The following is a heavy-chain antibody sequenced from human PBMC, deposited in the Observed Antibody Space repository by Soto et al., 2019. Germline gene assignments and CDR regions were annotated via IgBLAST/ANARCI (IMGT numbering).Heavy chain of an antibody. V-gene: IGHV1-46*01. CDR2: INPSGGST. CDR1: GGTFSSYA. J-gene: IGHJ6*02. CDR3: ARDNVDTAPRRLYGMDV. Sequence: ASVKVSCKASGGTFSSYAISWVRQAPGQGLEWMGIINPSGGSTSYAQKFQGRVTMTRDTSTSTVYMELSSLRSEDTAVYYCARDNVDTAPRRLYGMDVWGQGTTVTVSS. D-gene: IGHD5-18*01.